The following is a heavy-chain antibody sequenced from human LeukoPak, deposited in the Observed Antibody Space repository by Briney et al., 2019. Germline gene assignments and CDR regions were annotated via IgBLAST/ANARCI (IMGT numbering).Heavy chain of an antibody. CDR2: IYYSGST. V-gene: IGHV4-39*07. CDR1: DDSITMYY. CDR3: AMPSNYYYYYMDV. Sequence: SETLSLTCSVSDDSITMYYWTWIRQPPGKGLEWIGSIYYSGSTYYNPSLKSRVTISVDTSKNQFSLKLSSVTAADTAVYYCAMPSNYYYYYMDVWGKGTTVTVSS. J-gene: IGHJ6*03.